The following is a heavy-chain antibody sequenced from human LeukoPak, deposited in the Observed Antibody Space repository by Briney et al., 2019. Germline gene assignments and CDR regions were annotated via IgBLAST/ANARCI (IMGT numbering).Heavy chain of an antibody. D-gene: IGHD2-2*01. J-gene: IGHJ3*02. CDR1: GYTFTGYY. CDR3: ARAGECSSTSCSTDAFDI. CDR2: INPNSGGT. V-gene: IGHV1-2*02. Sequence: ASVKVSCTASGYTFTGYYMHWVRQAPGQGLEWMGWINPNSGGTNYAQKFQGRVTMTRDTSISTAYMELSRLRSDDTAVYYCARAGECSSTSCSTDAFDIWGQGTMVTVCS.